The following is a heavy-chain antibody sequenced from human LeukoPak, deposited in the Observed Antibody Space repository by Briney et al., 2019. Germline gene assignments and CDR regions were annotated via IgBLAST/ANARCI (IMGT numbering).Heavy chain of an antibody. V-gene: IGHV4-59*01. CDR2: IYYSGST. Sequence: SETMSLTCTASGGSISSYYWSWIRQPPGKGLEWIGYIYYSGSTNYNPSLKSRVTLSVDTSKNQFSLKLSSVTAADTAVYYCARGLQFRAFEYWGQGTLVTVSS. D-gene: IGHD5-24*01. CDR1: GGSISSYY. CDR3: ARGLQFRAFEY. J-gene: IGHJ4*02.